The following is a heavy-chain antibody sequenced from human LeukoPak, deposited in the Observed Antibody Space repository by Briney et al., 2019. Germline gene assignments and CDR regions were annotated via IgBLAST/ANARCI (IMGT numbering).Heavy chain of an antibody. D-gene: IGHD5-12*01. J-gene: IGHJ6*03. CDR1: GGTFSSYA. Sequence: ASVKVSCKASGGTFSSYAISWVRQAPGQGLEWMGGIIPIFGTANYAQKFQGRVTITADKSTSTAYMELSSLRSEDTAVYYCARLVATRLRYYYYYYMDVWGKGTTVTVSS. CDR2: IIPIFGTA. V-gene: IGHV1-69*06. CDR3: ARLVATRLRYYYYYYMDV.